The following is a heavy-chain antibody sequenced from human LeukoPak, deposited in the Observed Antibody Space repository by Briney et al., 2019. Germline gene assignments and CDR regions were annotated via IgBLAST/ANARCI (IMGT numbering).Heavy chain of an antibody. V-gene: IGHV4-34*01. J-gene: IGHJ4*02. Sequence: SETLSLTCAVYGGSFSGYYWSWIRQPPGKGLEWIGEINHSGSTNYNPSLKSRVTISVDTSKNQFPLKLSSVTAADTAVYYCARDPGYYDSSGYFDYWGQGTLVTVSS. CDR3: ARDPGYYDSSGYFDY. D-gene: IGHD3-22*01. CDR2: INHSGST. CDR1: GGSFSGYY.